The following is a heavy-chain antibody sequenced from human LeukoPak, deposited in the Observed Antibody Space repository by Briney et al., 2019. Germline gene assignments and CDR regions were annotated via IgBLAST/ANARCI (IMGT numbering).Heavy chain of an antibody. CDR2: ISSSGSTI. CDR3: AREGYSHAFDI. D-gene: IGHD4-23*01. J-gene: IGHJ3*02. V-gene: IGHV3-48*03. Sequence: GGSLRLSCSASGFTFSTYAMNWVRQAPGKGLEWVSYISSSGSTIYYADSVKGRFTISRDNAKNSLYLQMNSLRAEDTAVYYCAREGYSHAFDIWGQGTMVTVSS. CDR1: GFTFSTYA.